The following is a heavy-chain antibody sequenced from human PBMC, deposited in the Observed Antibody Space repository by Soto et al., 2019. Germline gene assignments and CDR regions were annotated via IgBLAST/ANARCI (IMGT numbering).Heavy chain of an antibody. CDR2: IYYSGSP. CDR1: GGSISSSSYY. V-gene: IGHV4-39*01. Sequence: SETLSLTCTVSGGSISSSSYYWGWIRQPPGKGLEWIGSIYYSGSPYYNPSLKSRVTISVDTSKNQFSLKLSSVTAADTAVYYCARLRSPYTWNYVDPWGQGTLVTVS. CDR3: ARLRSPYTWNYVDP. J-gene: IGHJ5*02. D-gene: IGHD1-7*01.